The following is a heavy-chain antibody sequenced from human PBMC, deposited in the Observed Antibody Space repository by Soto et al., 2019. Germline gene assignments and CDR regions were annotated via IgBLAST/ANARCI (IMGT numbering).Heavy chain of an antibody. D-gene: IGHD4-17*01. CDR2: IRSKRYGGTT. CDR3: TRDLTTVTLEYFDY. CDR1: GFIFGDYA. Sequence: GGSLRLSCTASGFIFGDYAMTWVRQAPGKGLEWVGFIRSKRYGGTTEYAASVKGRFTISRDDSKNIAYLQMNALKTEDTAMYYCTRDLTTVTLEYFDYWGQGTLVTVSS. J-gene: IGHJ4*02. V-gene: IGHV3-49*04.